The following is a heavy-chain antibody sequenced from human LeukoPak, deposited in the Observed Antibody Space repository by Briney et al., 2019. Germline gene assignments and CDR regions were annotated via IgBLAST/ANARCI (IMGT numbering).Heavy chain of an antibody. V-gene: IGHV1-46*01. Sequence: GASVKVSCKASGYTFTSYYMHWVRQAPGQGLEWMGIINPSGGSTSYAQKFQGRVTMTRDMSTSTVYMELSSLRSEDTAVYYCARTVIGWGLLGAIDYWGQGTLVTVSS. J-gene: IGHJ4*02. CDR1: GYTFTSYY. CDR2: INPSGGST. D-gene: IGHD3-16*01. CDR3: ARTVIGWGLLGAIDY.